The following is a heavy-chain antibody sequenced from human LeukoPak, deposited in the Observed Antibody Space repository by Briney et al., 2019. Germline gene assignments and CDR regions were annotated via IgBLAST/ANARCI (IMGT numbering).Heavy chain of an antibody. CDR1: EYTFTGYY. Sequence: ASVKVSCKASEYTFTGYYIHWVRQAPGQGLEWMGWINPNSGGTNYAQKFQGRVTMTRATSISTAYMELSRLTSDDTAVYYCARDRGGYCSRSSCLLNWFDPWGQGTLVTVSS. V-gene: IGHV1-2*02. CDR3: ARDRGGYCSRSSCLLNWFDP. J-gene: IGHJ5*02. D-gene: IGHD2-2*01. CDR2: INPNSGGT.